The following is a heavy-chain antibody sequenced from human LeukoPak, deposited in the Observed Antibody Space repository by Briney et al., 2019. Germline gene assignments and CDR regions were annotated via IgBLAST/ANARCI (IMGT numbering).Heavy chain of an antibody. D-gene: IGHD3-3*01. J-gene: IGHJ6*03. CDR1: GGSFSGYY. CDR3: ARGIGMEWLLRPYYYYYMDV. CDR2: INHSGST. V-gene: IGHV4-34*01. Sequence: SETLSLTCAVYGGSFSGYYWSWIRQPPGKGLEWIGEINHSGSTNYNPSLKSRVTISVDTSKNQFPLKLSSVTAADTAVYYCARGIGMEWLLRPYYYYYMDVWGKGTTVTVSS.